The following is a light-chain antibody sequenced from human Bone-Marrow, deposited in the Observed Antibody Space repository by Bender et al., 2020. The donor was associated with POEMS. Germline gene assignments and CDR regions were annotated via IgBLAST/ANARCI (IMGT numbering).Light chain of an antibody. CDR2: DVT. CDR3: CSYAGGTTFVV. Sequence: QSALTQPASVSGSPGQSITISCSGTSSDVGDYKYNYISWYQQHPGKAPKLLIYDVTKRPSGVPDRFSGSKSGNTASLTISGLQAEDEAAYYCCSYAGGTTFVVFGGGTKLTVL. V-gene: IGLV2-23*02. CDR1: SSDVGDYKYNY. J-gene: IGLJ3*02.